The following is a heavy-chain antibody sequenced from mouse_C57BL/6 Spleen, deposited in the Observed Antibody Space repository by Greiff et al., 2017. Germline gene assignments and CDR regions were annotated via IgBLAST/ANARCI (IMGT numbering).Heavy chain of an antibody. CDR3: ASPVTTVVATEDY. Sequence: VQLQQSGAELARPGASVKLSCKASGYTFTSYGISWVKQRTGQGLEWIGEIYPRSGNTYYNEKFKGKATLTADKSSSTAYMELRSLTSEDSAVYFCASPVTTVVATEDYWGQGTTLTVSS. CDR2: IYPRSGNT. J-gene: IGHJ2*01. V-gene: IGHV1-81*01. CDR1: GYTFTSYG. D-gene: IGHD1-1*01.